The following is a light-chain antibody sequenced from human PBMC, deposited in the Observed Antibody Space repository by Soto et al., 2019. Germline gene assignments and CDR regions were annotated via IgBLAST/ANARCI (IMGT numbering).Light chain of an antibody. CDR1: HSLVHSDGIAS. J-gene: IGKJ5*01. Sequence: EVVISRSPPSVPVTLVEPTCVAFSSRHSLVHSDGIASFSWFQQRPGRSPRRLIYKVSHRDSGVPARFSGSGSGTDAALTISRVEAEEGGVYYGMKGTHWPINVGQGKQRAIK. CDR3: MKGTHWPIN. CDR2: KVS. V-gene: IGKV2-30*02.